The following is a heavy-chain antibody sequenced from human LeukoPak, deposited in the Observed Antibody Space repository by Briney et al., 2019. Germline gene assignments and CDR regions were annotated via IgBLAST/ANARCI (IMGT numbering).Heavy chain of an antibody. CDR2: MYSSGST. D-gene: IGHD3-10*01. CDR3: ARDIYGYFDY. Sequence: NPSETLSLTCTVSGASISSYYWSWIRQPAGKGLEWIGRMYSSGSTNHNPSLKSRVTMSVDTSKNQFSLKLSSVTAADTAVYYCARDIYGYFDYWGQGTLVTVSS. CDR1: GASISSYY. J-gene: IGHJ4*02. V-gene: IGHV4-4*07.